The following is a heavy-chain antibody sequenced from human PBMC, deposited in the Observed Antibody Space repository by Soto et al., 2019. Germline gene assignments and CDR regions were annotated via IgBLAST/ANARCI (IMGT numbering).Heavy chain of an antibody. J-gene: IGHJ4*02. D-gene: IGHD4-17*01. CDR1: GGSISSGGYS. CDR3: ARGVTTVTTFDY. CDR2: IYHSGST. Sequence: QLQLQESGSGLVKPSQTLSLTCAVSGGSISSGGYSCNWIRQPPGKGLEWIGYIYHSGSTYYNPSLKSRVTISIDRCKNQFSLKLSSVTAADTAVYYCARGVTTVTTFDYWGQGTLVTVSS. V-gene: IGHV4-30-2*01.